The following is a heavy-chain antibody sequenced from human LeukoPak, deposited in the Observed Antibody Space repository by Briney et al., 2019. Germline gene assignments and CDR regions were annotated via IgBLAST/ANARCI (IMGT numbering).Heavy chain of an antibody. D-gene: IGHD1/OR15-1a*01. Sequence: GESLKISCNGSGYXFTSYWICWVRQMPGKGLEWMGIIYPGDSDTRYSPSFQGQVTISADKSISTAYLQWSSLKASDTAMYYCARHAPNKIPDAFDIWGQGTMVTVSS. J-gene: IGHJ3*02. CDR1: GYXFTSYW. V-gene: IGHV5-51*01. CDR3: ARHAPNKIPDAFDI. CDR2: IYPGDSDT.